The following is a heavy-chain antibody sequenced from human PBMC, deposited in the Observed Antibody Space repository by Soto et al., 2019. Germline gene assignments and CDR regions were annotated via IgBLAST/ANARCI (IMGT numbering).Heavy chain of an antibody. V-gene: IGHV3-33*01. CDR2: IWHDGSDR. Sequence: PGGSLRLSCAASGFTFSNYAMHWVRQAPGKGLEWLAVIWHDGSDRYYADSVKGRFAISRDNSKNTLYLQVNSLRAEDTAVYSCARGGSLGLARFNRGLDYWGQGTLVPVSS. CDR3: ARGGSLGLARFNRGLDY. D-gene: IGHD3-16*01. CDR1: GFTFSNYA. J-gene: IGHJ4*02.